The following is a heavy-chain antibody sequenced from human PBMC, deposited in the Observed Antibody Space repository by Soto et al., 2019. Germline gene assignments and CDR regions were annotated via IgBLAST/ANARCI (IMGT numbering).Heavy chain of an antibody. J-gene: IGHJ4*02. CDR2: TYYNGNA. V-gene: IGHV4-39*01. Sequence: QLQLQESGPGLVKPSETLSLTCTVFGGSIDRSNYYWDWIRQPPGKGLEWIGTTYYNGNAYYNPSLKSRVTMSVDTSKNQFSLKLISVTAADTAVYYCARHFVAVVIKGWGYWGQGTLVTVSS. CDR3: ARHFVAVVIKGWGY. CDR1: GGSIDRSNYY. D-gene: IGHD3-22*01.